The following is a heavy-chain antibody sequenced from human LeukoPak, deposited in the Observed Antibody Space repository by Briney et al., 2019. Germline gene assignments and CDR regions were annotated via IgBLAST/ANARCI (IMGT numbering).Heavy chain of an antibody. CDR1: GGSISSSSYY. CDR3: SRVVRDGYNRNYYYYMDV. J-gene: IGHJ6*03. Sequence: PSETLSLTCTVSGGSISSSSYYWGWIRQPPGKGLEWIGNIYHSGNTYYNSSLKSRVTISVDTSKNQFSLKLSSVTAADTAVYYCSRVVRDGYNRNYYYYMDVWGKGTTVTVSS. V-gene: IGHV4-39*07. D-gene: IGHD5-24*01. CDR2: IYHSGNT.